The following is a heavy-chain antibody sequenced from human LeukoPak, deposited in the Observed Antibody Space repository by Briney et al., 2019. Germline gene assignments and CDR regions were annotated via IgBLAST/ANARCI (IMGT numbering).Heavy chain of an antibody. CDR2: ISAYNGNT. V-gene: IGHV1-18*01. CDR3: ARAGRYFAWLLEHDY. Sequence: GASVKVSCKASGYTFTSYGISWVRQAPGQGLEWMGWISAYNGNTNYAQKLQGRVTMTTDTSTSTAYMELRSLRSDDTAVYYCARAGRYFAWLLEHDYWGQGTLVTVSS. J-gene: IGHJ4*02. CDR1: GYTFTSYG. D-gene: IGHD3-9*01.